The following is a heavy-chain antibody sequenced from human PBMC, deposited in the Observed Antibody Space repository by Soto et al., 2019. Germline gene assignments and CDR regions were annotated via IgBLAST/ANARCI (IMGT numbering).Heavy chain of an antibody. Sequence: ASETLSLTCTVSGGSISSYYWSWIRQPPGKGLEWIGYIYYSGSTNYNPSLKSRVTISVDTSKNQFSLKLSSVTAADTAVYYCASYRGYYDFWSGYYSYYFDYWGQGTLVTVSS. D-gene: IGHD3-3*01. CDR1: GGSISSYY. J-gene: IGHJ4*02. V-gene: IGHV4-59*01. CDR2: IYYSGST. CDR3: ASYRGYYDFWSGYYSYYFDY.